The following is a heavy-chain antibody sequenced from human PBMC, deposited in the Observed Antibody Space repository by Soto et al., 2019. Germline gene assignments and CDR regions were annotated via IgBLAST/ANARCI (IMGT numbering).Heavy chain of an antibody. J-gene: IGHJ4*02. D-gene: IGHD1-26*01. CDR3: VRDDVGVGIDY. CDR2: IDSDGNYT. CDR1: GFTVRRYW. V-gene: IGHV3-74*03. Sequence: GSLRLSCAASGFTVRRYWMHWGPQVPGKGLVWVSHIDSDGNYTTYADSVKGRFTISRDNAKNTVYLQMNSLRAEDTAVYYCVRDDVGVGIDYWGLGTLVTVSS.